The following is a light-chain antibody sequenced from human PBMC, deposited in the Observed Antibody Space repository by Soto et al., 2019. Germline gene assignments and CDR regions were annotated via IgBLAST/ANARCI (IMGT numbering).Light chain of an antibody. V-gene: IGLV2-11*01. J-gene: IGLJ2*01. CDR3: CSYAGSNTLV. CDR2: DVS. Sequence: QSALTQPRSVSGSPGQSVTISCTGTNSDVGGYNYVSWYQQHPDKAPKVMIYDVSKRPSGVPDRFSGSKSGNTASLTISGXXAXXXADYYCCSYAGSNTLVFGGGTQLTVL. CDR1: NSDVGGYNY.